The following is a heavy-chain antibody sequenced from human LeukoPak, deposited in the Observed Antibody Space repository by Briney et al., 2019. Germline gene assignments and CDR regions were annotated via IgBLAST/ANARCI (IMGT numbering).Heavy chain of an antibody. CDR3: ARFQSSLFYFDY. D-gene: IGHD1-26*01. CDR2: IYHSGST. J-gene: IGHJ4*02. CDR1: GGSISSGGYS. Sequence: SETLSLTCAVSGGSISSGGYSWSWIRQPPGKGLEWIGYIYHSGSTYYNPSLKSRVTISVDRSKNQFSLKLSSVTAADTAVYYCARFQSSLFYFDYWGQGTLVTVSS. V-gene: IGHV4-30-2*01.